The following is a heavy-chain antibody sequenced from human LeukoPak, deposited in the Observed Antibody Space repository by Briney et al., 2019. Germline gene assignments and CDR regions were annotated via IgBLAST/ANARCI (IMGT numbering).Heavy chain of an antibody. CDR1: GFTFSSYS. V-gene: IGHV3-21*04. D-gene: IGHD1-26*01. CDR3: ARAVYSGSYYR. J-gene: IGHJ5*02. CDR2: ISSSSYI. Sequence: GGSLRLSCAASGFTFSSYSMNWVRQAPGKGLEWVSSISSSSYIYYADSVKGRFTISRDNSKNTLYLQMNSLRAEDTAVYYCARAVYSGSYYRWGQGTLVTVSS.